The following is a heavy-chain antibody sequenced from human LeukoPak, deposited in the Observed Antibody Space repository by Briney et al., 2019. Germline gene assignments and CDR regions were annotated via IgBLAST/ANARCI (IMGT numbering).Heavy chain of an antibody. CDR2: IYSGGST. Sequence: RTGGSLRLSCAASGFTFSSYAMSWVRQAPGKGLEWVSVIYSGGSTDYADSVKGRFTISRDNSKNTLYLQMNSLRAEDTAVYYCARGGSSWSLDYWGQGTLVTVSS. CDR3: ARGGSSWSLDY. V-gene: IGHV3-53*01. D-gene: IGHD6-13*01. J-gene: IGHJ4*02. CDR1: GFTFSSYA.